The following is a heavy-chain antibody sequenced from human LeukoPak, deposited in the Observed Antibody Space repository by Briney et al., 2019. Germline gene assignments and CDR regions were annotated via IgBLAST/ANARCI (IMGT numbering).Heavy chain of an antibody. D-gene: IGHD3-22*01. Sequence: GGSLRLSCAASGFTFSSYWMSWVRQAPGKGLEWVANIKQDGSEKYYVDSVKGRFTISRNNSKNTLYLQMNSLRAEDTAVYYCARDFSWLNFDYWGQGTLVTVSS. CDR1: GFTFSSYW. CDR2: IKQDGSEK. CDR3: ARDFSWLNFDY. V-gene: IGHV3-7*01. J-gene: IGHJ4*02.